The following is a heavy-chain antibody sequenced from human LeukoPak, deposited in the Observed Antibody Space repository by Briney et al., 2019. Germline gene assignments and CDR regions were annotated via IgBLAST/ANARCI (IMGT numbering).Heavy chain of an antibody. D-gene: IGHD2-15*01. V-gene: IGHV7-4-1*02. CDR2: INTNTGNP. CDR3: ARDSYCSGGTCYSRVGY. CDR1: GYIFTNYP. J-gene: IGHJ4*02. Sequence: ASVKVSCKASGYIFTNYPMNWVRQAPGQGLEWMGLINTNTGNPTYAQGLTERFVFSWDTSVSTVYLQITSLKAEDTAVYFCARDSYCSGGTCYSRVGYWGQGTEVTVSS.